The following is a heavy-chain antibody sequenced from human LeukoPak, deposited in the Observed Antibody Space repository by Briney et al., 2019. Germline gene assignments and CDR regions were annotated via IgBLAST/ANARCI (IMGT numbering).Heavy chain of an antibody. Sequence: SETLSLTCTVSGGSISSSSYYWGWIRQPPGKGLEWIGSIYYSGSTNYNPSLKSRVTISVDTSRNQFSLKLSSVTAADTAVYYCARGHRYFDWLLSERWLQLHPQNFDYWGQGTLVTVSS. CDR3: ARGHRYFDWLLSERWLQLHPQNFDY. CDR1: GGSISSSSYY. J-gene: IGHJ4*02. D-gene: IGHD3-9*01. CDR2: IYYSGST. V-gene: IGHV4-39*07.